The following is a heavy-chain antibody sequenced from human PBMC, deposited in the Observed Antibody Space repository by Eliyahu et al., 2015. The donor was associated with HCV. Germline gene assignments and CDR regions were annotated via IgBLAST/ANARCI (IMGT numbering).Heavy chain of an antibody. J-gene: IGHJ5*02. V-gene: IGHV5-51*01. D-gene: IGHD5-24*01. CDR1: GYSFTSYW. Sequence: EVQLVQSGAEVKEPGESLKISCKGSGYSFTSYWIGWVRQMPGKGLXWMGIIYPGDSETRYSLSFQGQVTISADKPISTAYLQWSSLKASDTAIYYCARRGAYNYGGGWFDLWGQGTLVTVSS. CDR2: IYPGDSET. CDR3: ARRGAYNYGGGWFDL.